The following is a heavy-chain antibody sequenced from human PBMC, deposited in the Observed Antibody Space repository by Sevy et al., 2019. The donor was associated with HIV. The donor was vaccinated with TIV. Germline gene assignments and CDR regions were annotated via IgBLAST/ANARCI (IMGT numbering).Heavy chain of an antibody. V-gene: IGHV3-23*01. D-gene: IGHD4-17*01. CDR3: AKKSGTVTTGYYYYYMDV. CDR2: ISGSGGST. J-gene: IGHJ6*03. CDR1: GFTFSSYA. Sequence: GGSLRLSCAASGFTFSSYAMSWVRQAPGKGLEWVSAISGSGGSTYYADSVKGRFTISRDNSKNTLYLQMNSLRAEDTAVYYCAKKSGTVTTGYYYYYMDVWVKGTTVTVSS.